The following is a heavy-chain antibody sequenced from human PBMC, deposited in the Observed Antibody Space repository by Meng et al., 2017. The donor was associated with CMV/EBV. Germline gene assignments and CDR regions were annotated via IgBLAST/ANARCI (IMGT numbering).Heavy chain of an antibody. Sequence: ASVKVSCKVSGYTLTELSMHWVRQAPGKGREWMGGFDPEDGETIYAQKFQGRVTMTEDTSTDTAYMELSSLRSEDTAVYYCATATGYYYGMDVWGQGTTVTVSS. CDR3: ATATGYYYGMDV. CDR2: FDPEDGET. V-gene: IGHV1-24*01. J-gene: IGHJ6*02. CDR1: GYTLTELS.